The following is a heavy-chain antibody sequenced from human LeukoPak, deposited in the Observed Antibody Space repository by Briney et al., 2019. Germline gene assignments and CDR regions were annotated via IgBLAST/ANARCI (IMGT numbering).Heavy chain of an antibody. V-gene: IGHV3-30*12. Sequence: GRSLRLSCAASGFTFSSYGMHWVRQAPGKGLEWVAVISYDGSNKYYADSVKGRFTISRDNAKNSLYLQMNSLRAEDTAVYYCARRYVWGSNRFASRGMDVWGQGTTVTVSS. D-gene: IGHD3-16*02. CDR1: GFTFSSYG. CDR3: ARRYVWGSNRFASRGMDV. CDR2: ISYDGSNK. J-gene: IGHJ6*02.